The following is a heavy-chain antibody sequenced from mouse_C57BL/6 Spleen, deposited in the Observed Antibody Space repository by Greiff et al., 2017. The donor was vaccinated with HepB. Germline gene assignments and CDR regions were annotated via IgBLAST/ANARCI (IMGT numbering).Heavy chain of an antibody. D-gene: IGHD1-1*01. Sequence: VQLQQSGPELVKPGASVKLSCKASGYTFTSYDINWVKQRPGQGLEWIGWIYPRDGSTKYNEKFKGKATLTVDTSSCTAYMELHSLTSEDSAVYFCARPPFYDGSSPYDYAMDYWGQGTSVTVSS. J-gene: IGHJ4*01. V-gene: IGHV1-85*01. CDR2: IYPRDGST. CDR3: ARPPFYDGSSPYDYAMDY. CDR1: GYTFTSYD.